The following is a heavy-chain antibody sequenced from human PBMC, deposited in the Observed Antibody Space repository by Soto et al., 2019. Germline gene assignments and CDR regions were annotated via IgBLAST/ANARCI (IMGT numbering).Heavy chain of an antibody. CDR3: ARLNCSGGSCYSPARYYYYYYMDV. J-gene: IGHJ6*03. CDR1: GFTFSSYS. D-gene: IGHD2-15*01. V-gene: IGHV3-48*01. CDR2: ISSSSSTI. Sequence: EVQLVESGGGLVQPGGSLRLSCAASGFTFSSYSMNWVRQAPGKGLEWVSYISSSSSTIYYADSVKGRFTISRVNAKNSLYLQMNSLRAEDTAVYYCARLNCSGGSCYSPARYYYYYYMDVWGKGTTVTVSS.